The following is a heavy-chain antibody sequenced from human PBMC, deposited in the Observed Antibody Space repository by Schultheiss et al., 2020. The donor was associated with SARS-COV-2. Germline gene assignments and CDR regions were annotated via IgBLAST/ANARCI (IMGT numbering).Heavy chain of an antibody. J-gene: IGHJ3*02. CDR2: INPSGGST. CDR1: GYTFTSYY. D-gene: IGHD6-19*01. Sequence: ASVKVSCKASGYTFTSYYMHWVRQAPGQGLEWMGIINPSGGSTSYAQKFQGRVTITADESTSTAYMELSSLRSEDTAVYYCASQMGIAVASQAFDIWGQGTMVTVSS. CDR3: ASQMGIAVASQAFDI. V-gene: IGHV1-46*01.